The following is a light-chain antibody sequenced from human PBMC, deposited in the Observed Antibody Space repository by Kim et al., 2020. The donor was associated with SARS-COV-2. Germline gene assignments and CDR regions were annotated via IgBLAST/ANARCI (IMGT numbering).Light chain of an antibody. CDR1: QSVTTTY. CDR2: GAT. V-gene: IGKV3-20*01. J-gene: IGKJ2*01. Sequence: EIVLTQSPGTLSLSPGERATLSCRASQSVTTTYLAWFQQKPGQAPRILIYGATSRATGIPDRFSGSGFGTDFTLTISRLEPEDFGVFYCQQFDTSPFTFGQGTKLEI. CDR3: QQFDTSPFT.